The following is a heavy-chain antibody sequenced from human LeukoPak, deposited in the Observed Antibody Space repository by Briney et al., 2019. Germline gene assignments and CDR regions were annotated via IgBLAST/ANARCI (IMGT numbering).Heavy chain of an antibody. V-gene: IGHV3-11*01. Sequence: GGSLRLSCAASGFTFSDYYMSWIRQAPGKGLEWVSYISSSGSTIYYADSVKGRFTISRDNAKNPLYLQMNSLRAEDTAVYYCARAGRIAVARGAFDIWGQGTMVTVSS. CDR1: GFTFSDYY. CDR2: ISSSGSTI. J-gene: IGHJ3*02. D-gene: IGHD6-13*01. CDR3: ARAGRIAVARGAFDI.